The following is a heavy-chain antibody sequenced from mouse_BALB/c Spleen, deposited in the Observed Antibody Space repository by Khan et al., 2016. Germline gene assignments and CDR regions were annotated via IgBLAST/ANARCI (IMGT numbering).Heavy chain of an antibody. CDR3: ASPWLLRAGFAY. D-gene: IGHD2-3*01. J-gene: IGHJ3*01. CDR1: GYTFTDYS. Sequence: QIQLVQSGPELKKPGETVKISCKASGYTFTDYSIHWVKQAPGKGLKWMGWINTETGEPTYADDFKGRFAFSLDTSASTAYLQINNLTNEDTATYFCASPWLLRAGFAYWGQGTLVTVSA. CDR2: INTETGEP. V-gene: IGHV9-2-1*01.